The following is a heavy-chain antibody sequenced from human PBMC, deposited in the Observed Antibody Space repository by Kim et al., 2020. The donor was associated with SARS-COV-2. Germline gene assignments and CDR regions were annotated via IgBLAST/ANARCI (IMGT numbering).Heavy chain of an antibody. CDR1: GYTFTSYG. Sequence: ASVKVSCKASGYTFTSYGISWVRQAPGQGLEWMGWISAYNGNTNYAQKLQGRVTMTTDTSTSTAYMELRSLRSDDTAVYYCARDLLGYGGNSEPGDAFDIWGQGTMVTVSS. CDR2: ISAYNGNT. CDR3: ARDLLGYGGNSEPGDAFDI. J-gene: IGHJ3*02. D-gene: IGHD4-17*01. V-gene: IGHV1-18*01.